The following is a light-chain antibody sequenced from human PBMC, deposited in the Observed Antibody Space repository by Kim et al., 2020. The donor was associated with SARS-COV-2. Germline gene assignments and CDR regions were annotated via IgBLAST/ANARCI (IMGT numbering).Light chain of an antibody. J-gene: IGLJ1*01. CDR3: CSYAGSFTYV. Sequence: GQSVTISCTGTSGNLGAYSYVSWYQQHPGKAPKIIIYDVSKRPSGVPDRFSASKSGNTASLTISGLQAEDEADYYCCSYAGSFTYVFGTGTKVTVL. CDR2: DVS. V-gene: IGLV2-11*01. CDR1: SGNLGAYSY.